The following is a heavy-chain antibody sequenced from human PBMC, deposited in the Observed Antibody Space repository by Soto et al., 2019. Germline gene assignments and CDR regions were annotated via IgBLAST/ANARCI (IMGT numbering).Heavy chain of an antibody. CDR1: GGSISSGGYC. J-gene: IGHJ4*02. V-gene: IGHV4-31*03. D-gene: IGHD1-1*01. Sequence: QVQLQESGPGLVKPSQTLSLTCTVSGGSISSGGYCWSWVRQHPGEGLEWIGFMYDSGSTSYNPSLKRRATISGDTSTNPFSLPLTSVTAADTAVYYCARGGASTKVDYWGQGTLVTVSS. CDR2: MYDSGST. CDR3: ARGGASTKVDY.